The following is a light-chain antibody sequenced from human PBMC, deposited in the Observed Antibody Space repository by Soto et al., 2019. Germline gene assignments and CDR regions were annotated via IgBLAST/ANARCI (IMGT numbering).Light chain of an antibody. CDR3: PQYDDLPPA. CDR1: QHISTS. Sequence: DIQMTQSPSSLSASVGDRVTITCQASQHISTSLNWFQQKPGKAPELLIYDASNLVPGVPSRFSGSGSGTDFTGTISSLQPEDIATDDCPQYDDLPPAFGPGTKVYIK. CDR2: DAS. J-gene: IGKJ3*01. V-gene: IGKV1-33*01.